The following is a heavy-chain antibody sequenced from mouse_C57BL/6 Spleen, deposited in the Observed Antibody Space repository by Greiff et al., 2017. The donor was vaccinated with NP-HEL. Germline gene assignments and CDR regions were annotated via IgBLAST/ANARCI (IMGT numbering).Heavy chain of an antibody. CDR3: ARGYGSSYWYFDV. V-gene: IGHV1-22*01. CDR2: INPNNGGT. Sequence: EVQLQQSGPELVKPGASVKMSCKASGYTFTDYNMHWVKQSHGKSLEWIGYINPNNGGTSYNQKFKGKATLTVNKSSSTAYMELRSLTSEDSVVYYCARGYGSSYWYFDVWGTGTTVTVSS. J-gene: IGHJ1*03. CDR1: GYTFTDYN. D-gene: IGHD1-1*01.